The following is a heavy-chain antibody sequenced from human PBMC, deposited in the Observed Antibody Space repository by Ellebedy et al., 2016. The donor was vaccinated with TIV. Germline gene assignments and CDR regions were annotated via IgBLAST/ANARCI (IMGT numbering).Heavy chain of an antibody. CDR1: GFTVSTSY. Sequence: GESLKISCAASGFTVSTSYMTLVRQAPRKGLELVSVIYSGCSAYYADSVRGRFSVSRDTSKNMLYLHMTVLRVDAPAVYHCARGFGSGNYYNTDWGQGALVVVS. D-gene: IGHD3-10*01. CDR3: ARGFGSGNYYNTD. CDR2: IYSGCSA. V-gene: IGHV3-66*01. J-gene: IGHJ1*01.